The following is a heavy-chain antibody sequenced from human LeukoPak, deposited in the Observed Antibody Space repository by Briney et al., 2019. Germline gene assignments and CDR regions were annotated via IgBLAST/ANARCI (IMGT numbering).Heavy chain of an antibody. Sequence: SETLSLTCTVSGYSISSGYYWGWIRQPPGKGLEWIGSIYHSGSTYYNPSLKSRVTISVDTSKNQFSLKLSSVTAADTAVYYCATRLLWFGEAQMYYFDYWGQGTLVTVSS. CDR2: IYHSGST. V-gene: IGHV4-38-2*02. CDR1: GYSISSGYY. CDR3: ATRLLWFGEAQMYYFDY. D-gene: IGHD3-10*01. J-gene: IGHJ4*02.